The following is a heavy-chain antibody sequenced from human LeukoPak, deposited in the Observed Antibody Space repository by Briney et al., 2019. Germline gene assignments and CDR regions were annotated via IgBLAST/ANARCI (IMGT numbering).Heavy chain of an antibody. Sequence: ASVKVSCKASGYTFTTYGISWVRQAPGQGLEWMGWISPYNGNTNYAQKLRGRVTMTTDTSTSTAYMELRSLRSDDTAVYYCARDFDAAAMYYYYGMDVWGKGTTVTVSS. CDR1: GYTFTTYG. J-gene: IGHJ6*04. D-gene: IGHD2-2*01. CDR3: ARDFDAAAMYYYYGMDV. CDR2: ISPYNGNT. V-gene: IGHV1-18*04.